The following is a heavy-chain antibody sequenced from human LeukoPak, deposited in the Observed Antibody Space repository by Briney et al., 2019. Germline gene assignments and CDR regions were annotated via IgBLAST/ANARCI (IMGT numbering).Heavy chain of an antibody. J-gene: IGHJ4*02. V-gene: IGHV4-30-2*01. CDR3: ARDPVCSSTSCYTTARPFDY. CDR1: GGSISGGGYY. D-gene: IGHD2-2*02. CDR2: IYHSGST. Sequence: PSETLSLTCTVSGGSISGGGYYWSWIRQPPGKGLEWIGYIYHSGSTYYNPSLKSRVTISVDRSKNQFSLKLSSVTAADTAVYYCARDPVCSSTSCYTTARPFDYWGQGTLVTVSS.